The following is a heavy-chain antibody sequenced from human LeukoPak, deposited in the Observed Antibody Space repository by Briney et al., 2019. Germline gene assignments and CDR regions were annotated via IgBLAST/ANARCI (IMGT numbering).Heavy chain of an antibody. CDR1: GFTFSSSA. CDR3: ARGLTEVGN. J-gene: IGHJ4*02. V-gene: IGHV3-23*01. CDR2: ISGSGSST. D-gene: IGHD1-14*01. Sequence: GGSLRLSCAASGFTFSSSAMSWVRQAPGEGLEWVSGISGSGSSTYYADSVKGRFTMSRDNSKNTLYLQMNSLRAEDTAVYYCARGLTEVGNWGQGTLVTVSS.